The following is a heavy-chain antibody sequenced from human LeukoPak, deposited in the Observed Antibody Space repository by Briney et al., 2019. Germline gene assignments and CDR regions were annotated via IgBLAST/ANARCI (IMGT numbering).Heavy chain of an antibody. CDR2: ISSSSSYI. CDR3: AKDVFRYGDYTRPGY. V-gene: IGHV3-21*04. Sequence: GGSLRLSCAASGFTFSSYSMNWVRQAPGKGLEWVSSISSSSSYIYYADSVKGRFTISRDNSKNTLYLQMNSLRAEDTAVYYCAKDVFRYGDYTRPGYWGQGTLVTVSS. D-gene: IGHD4-17*01. J-gene: IGHJ4*02. CDR1: GFTFSSYS.